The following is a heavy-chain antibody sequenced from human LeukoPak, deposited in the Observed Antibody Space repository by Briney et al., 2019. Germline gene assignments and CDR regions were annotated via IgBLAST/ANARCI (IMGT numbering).Heavy chain of an antibody. J-gene: IGHJ6*03. CDR3: ARARGYSYGHYYYYYYMDV. D-gene: IGHD5-18*01. CDR2: INHSGST. V-gene: IGHV4-34*01. Sequence: SSETLSLTCAVYGGSFSGYYWSWIRQPPGKGLEWIGEINHSGSTNYNPSLKSRVTISVDTSKNQFSLKLSSVTAADTAVYYCARARGYSYGHYYYYYYMDVWGKGTTVTVSS. CDR1: GGSFSGYY.